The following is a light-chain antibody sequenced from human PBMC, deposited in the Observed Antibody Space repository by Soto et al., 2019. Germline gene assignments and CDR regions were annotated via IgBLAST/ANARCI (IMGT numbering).Light chain of an antibody. Sequence: IVMTQSPATLSVSPGQTATLSCRPSQSVSSNLAWYQQKPVQAPRLLIYGASTRATVIPARFSGSESGTELTLTISSLQSEDFAVYDCQKYNNWPQTFGQGTKVDIK. V-gene: IGKV3-15*01. J-gene: IGKJ1*01. CDR3: QKYNNWPQT. CDR1: QSVSSN. CDR2: GAS.